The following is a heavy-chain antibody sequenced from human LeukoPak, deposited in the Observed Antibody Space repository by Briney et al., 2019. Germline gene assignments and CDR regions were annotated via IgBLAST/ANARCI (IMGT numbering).Heavy chain of an antibody. Sequence: PSETLSLTCTVSGYSISSGYYWSWIRQPPGKGLEWIGEINHSGSTNYNLSLKSRVTISVDTSKNQFSLKLSSVTAADTAVYYCASLGYYYYMDVWGKGTTVTVSS. J-gene: IGHJ6*03. CDR1: GYSISSGYY. CDR2: INHSGST. CDR3: ASLGYYYYMDV. V-gene: IGHV4-38-2*02.